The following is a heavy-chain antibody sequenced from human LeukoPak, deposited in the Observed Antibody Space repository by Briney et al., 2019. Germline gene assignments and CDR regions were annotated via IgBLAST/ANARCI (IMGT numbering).Heavy chain of an antibody. D-gene: IGHD3-9*01. CDR2: IYYNDDK. V-gene: IGHV2-5*01. Sequence: SGPTLVKPTQTLTLTCTFSDFSLSTPGMGVGWIRQPPGKALEWLAFIYYNDDKRYSPSLRSRLTIIRDTSKNQVVLAMTNMDPVDTATYYCAHLVVTIDWRSYFDYWGQGALVTVSS. CDR3: AHLVVTIDWRSYFDY. CDR1: DFSLSTPGMG. J-gene: IGHJ4*02.